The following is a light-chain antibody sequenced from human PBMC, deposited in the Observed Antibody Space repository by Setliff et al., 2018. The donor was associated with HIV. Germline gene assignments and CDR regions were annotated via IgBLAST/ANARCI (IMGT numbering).Light chain of an antibody. V-gene: IGLV2-14*01. CDR1: SSDVGGYKY. CDR3: SSYRSGNTVV. CDR2: EVS. J-gene: IGLJ1*01. Sequence: QSALAQPASVSGSPGQSITISCTGTSSDVGGYKYVYWYQQHPGKAPKLMIYEVSNRPSGISNRFSGSKSGNTASLTISGLQAEDEADYYCSSYRSGNTVVFGTGTKVTVL.